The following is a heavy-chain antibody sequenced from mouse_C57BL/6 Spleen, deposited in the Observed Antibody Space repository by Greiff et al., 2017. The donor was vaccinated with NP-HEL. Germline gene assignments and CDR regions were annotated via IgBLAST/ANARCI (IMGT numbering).Heavy chain of an antibody. V-gene: IGHV1-69*01. J-gene: IGHJ1*03. CDR2: IDPSDSYT. Sequence: VQLQQPGAELVMPGASVKLSCKASGYTFTSYWMHWVKQRPGQGLEWIGEIDPSDSYTNYNQKFKGKSTLTVDKSSSTAYMQLSSLTSEDSAVYYCARYYYGSSYLYWYFDVWGTGTTVTVSS. CDR3: ARYYYGSSYLYWYFDV. D-gene: IGHD1-1*01. CDR1: GYTFTSYW.